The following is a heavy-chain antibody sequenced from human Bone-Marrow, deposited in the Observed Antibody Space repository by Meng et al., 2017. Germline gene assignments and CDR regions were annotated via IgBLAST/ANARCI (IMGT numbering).Heavy chain of an antibody. J-gene: IGHJ4*02. Sequence: VQLQQSGPGLVKPSQTLSLTCALSGDSFTSNSAAWNWIRQSPSRGLEWLGRTYYKSKWCNGYAVSVKSRITINPDTSKNQFSLQLNSVTPEDTAVYYCARGGIVATSSLDYWGQGTLVTVSS. D-gene: IGHD5-12*01. CDR3: ARGGIVATSSLDY. CDR2: TYYKSKWCN. V-gene: IGHV6-1*01. CDR1: GDSFTSNSAA.